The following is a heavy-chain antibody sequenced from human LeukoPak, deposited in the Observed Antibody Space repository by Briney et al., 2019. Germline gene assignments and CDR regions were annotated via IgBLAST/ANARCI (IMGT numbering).Heavy chain of an antibody. J-gene: IGHJ4*02. D-gene: IGHD3-22*01. CDR3: ARIYYDSSGYRLFDY. Sequence: GGSLRLSCAASGFTFSMYWMSWVRQAPGKGLEWVAYIKQDGSEKYYVDSVKGRFTISRDNAKNSLYLQMNSLRAEDTAVYYCARIYYDSSGYRLFDYWGQGILVTVSS. CDR2: IKQDGSEK. CDR1: GFTFSMYW. V-gene: IGHV3-7*04.